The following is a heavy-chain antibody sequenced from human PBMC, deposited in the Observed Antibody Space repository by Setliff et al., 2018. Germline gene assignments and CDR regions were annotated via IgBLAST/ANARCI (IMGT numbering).Heavy chain of an antibody. CDR3: ATNPPKGPSGGYYYDDPYYYYMDV. CDR1: GFTFSNAW. Sequence: PGGSLRLSCAASGFTFSNAWMSWVRQAPGKGLEWVGRIKSKTDGGTTDYAAPVKGRFTISRDDSKNTLYLQMNSLKTEDTAVYYCATNPPKGPSGGYYYDDPYYYYMDVWGKGTTVTVSS. V-gene: IGHV3-15*01. J-gene: IGHJ6*03. D-gene: IGHD3-22*01. CDR2: IKSKTDGGTT.